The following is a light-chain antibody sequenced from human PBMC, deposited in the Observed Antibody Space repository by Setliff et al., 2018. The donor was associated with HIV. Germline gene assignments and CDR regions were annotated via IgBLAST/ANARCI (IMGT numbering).Light chain of an antibody. V-gene: IGLV1-47*01. CDR1: SSNIGSNY. CDR3: AAWDDSLSGQV. CDR2: RSN. Sequence: QSVLTQPPSASGTPGQRVTISCSGSSSNIGSNYVYWYQQLPGTAPRLLIHRSNQRPSGVPDRFSGSKSGTSASLAISGLRSEDEADYYCAAWDDSLSGQVFGTGTKGTVL. J-gene: IGLJ1*01.